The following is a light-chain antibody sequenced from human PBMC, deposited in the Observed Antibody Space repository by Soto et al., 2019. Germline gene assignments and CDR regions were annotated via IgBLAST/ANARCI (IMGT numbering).Light chain of an antibody. Sequence: DIQMTQSPSTLSASVGDRVTITCRASQSISSWLAWYQQKPGKAPKLLIYDASSLESGVPSRFSGSGSGTESTLTISSLQPDDFATYYCQQYNIYPFSFGPGTKVDIK. CDR3: QQYNIYPFS. J-gene: IGKJ3*01. CDR1: QSISSW. V-gene: IGKV1-5*01. CDR2: DAS.